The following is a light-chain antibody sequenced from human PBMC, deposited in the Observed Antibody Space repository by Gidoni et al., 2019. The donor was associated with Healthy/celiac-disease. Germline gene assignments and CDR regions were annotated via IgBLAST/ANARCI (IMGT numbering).Light chain of an antibody. Sequence: SYELTQPPSVSVSPGQTASITCSGDKLGDKYACWYQQKPGQSPVLVIYQDSKRPSGIPGRFSGSNSGNTATLTISGTQAMDEADYYCQAWDSSAYVVLGGGTKLTVL. CDR1: KLGDKY. CDR2: QDS. J-gene: IGLJ2*01. CDR3: QAWDSSAYVV. V-gene: IGLV3-1*01.